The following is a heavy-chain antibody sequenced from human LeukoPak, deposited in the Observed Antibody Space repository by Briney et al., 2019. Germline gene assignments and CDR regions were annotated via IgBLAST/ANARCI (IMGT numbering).Heavy chain of an antibody. V-gene: IGHV4-59*01. CDR1: GGSISSYY. CDR3: ARATIATILIDT. CDR2: IYYSGST. D-gene: IGHD5-24*01. J-gene: IGHJ3*02. Sequence: SETLSLTCTVSGGSISSYYWSWIRQPPGKGLEWIGYIYYSGSTNYNPSLKSRVTISVDTSKNQFSLKLSSVTAADTAVYYCARATIATILIDTWGQGTMVTVSS.